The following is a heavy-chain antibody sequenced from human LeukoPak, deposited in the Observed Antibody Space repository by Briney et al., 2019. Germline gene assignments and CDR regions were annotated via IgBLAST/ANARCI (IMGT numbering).Heavy chain of an antibody. J-gene: IGHJ4*02. D-gene: IGHD1-26*01. CDR1: GFTFSNYA. CDR2: ISSSGAGT. Sequence: GGSLRLSCAASGFTFSNYAMSWARQGPGKGLEWVSAISSSGAGTYYADSVKGRFTISRDNSKNTLYLQMNSLRAEDTAVYYCAKRGGANSGSYSHWGQGTLVTVSS. V-gene: IGHV3-23*01. CDR3: AKRGGANSGSYSH.